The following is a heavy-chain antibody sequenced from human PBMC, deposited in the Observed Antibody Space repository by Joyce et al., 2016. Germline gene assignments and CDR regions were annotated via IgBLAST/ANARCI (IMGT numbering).Heavy chain of an antibody. V-gene: IGHV1-18*01. CDR2: ISAHHGNT. CDR3: ARDIHYYNSSGYYWGAFDI. CDR1: GYIFTTYG. D-gene: IGHD3-22*01. J-gene: IGHJ3*02. Sequence: QVQLVQSGSEVKKPGASVEVSCKASGYIFTTYGISWVRQAPGQGFEWMGWISAHHGNTKYAQKFQGRVTMTIDTSTITAYMELESLRYDDTAVYYCARDIHYYNSSGYYWGAFDIWGQGTMVSVSS.